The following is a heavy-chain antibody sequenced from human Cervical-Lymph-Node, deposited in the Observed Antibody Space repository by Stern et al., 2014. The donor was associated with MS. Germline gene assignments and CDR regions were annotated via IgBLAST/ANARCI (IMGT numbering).Heavy chain of an antibody. J-gene: IGHJ4*02. Sequence: VHLVESGGGVVQPGTSLRLSCAASGFTFSSYGMHWVRQAPGKGLEWVALAWYDGSTAYYTNSVKGRFTISRDNSKNTLSLQMNSLTADDTAVYYCARGHIPYAYNYLFDYWGQGTLVTVSS. CDR1: GFTFSSYG. CDR2: AWYDGSTA. CDR3: ARGHIPYAYNYLFDY. D-gene: IGHD5-24*01. V-gene: IGHV3-33*01.